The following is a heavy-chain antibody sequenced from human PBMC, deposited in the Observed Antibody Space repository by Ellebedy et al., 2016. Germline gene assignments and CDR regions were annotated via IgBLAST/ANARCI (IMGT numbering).Heavy chain of an antibody. D-gene: IGHD3-10*01. Sequence: GGSLRLSCAASGFTFSSYCMSWVRQAPGKGLEWVANIKHDGSEKYYVDSVKGRFTISIDNSKNTLYLQMNSLRAEDTAVYYCARDSWFEEVNSPHLRYYYYYGMDVWGQGTTVTVSS. CDR1: GFTFSSYC. V-gene: IGHV3-7*01. CDR2: IKHDGSEK. CDR3: ARDSWFEEVNSPHLRYYYYYGMDV. J-gene: IGHJ6*02.